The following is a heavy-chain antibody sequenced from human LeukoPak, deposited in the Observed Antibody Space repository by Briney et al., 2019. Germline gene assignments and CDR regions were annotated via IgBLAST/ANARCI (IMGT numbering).Heavy chain of an antibody. D-gene: IGHD6-6*01. Sequence: GGSLRLSCAASVFTSSSHWMSWVRQAPGKRLEWVANINQGASEKYYVDSVKGRFTVSRDNAKNSLYLQMNSLRVEDTAVYYCVRVGSSSGIHEYWGQGTLVTVSS. CDR2: INQGASEK. CDR3: VRVGSSSGIHEY. V-gene: IGHV3-7*01. J-gene: IGHJ4*02. CDR1: VFTSSSHW.